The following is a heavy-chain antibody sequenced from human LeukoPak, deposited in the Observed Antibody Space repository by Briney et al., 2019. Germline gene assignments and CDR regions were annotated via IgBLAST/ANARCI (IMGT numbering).Heavy chain of an antibody. J-gene: IGHJ4*02. D-gene: IGHD3-16*01. CDR3: ARPAGDRGEYYFDY. CDR2: IYPGDSDT. V-gene: IGHV5-51*01. CDR1: GYIFTSYW. Sequence: GEALQISCQGSGYIFTSYWIGWGRPMPGKGLGWMGIIYPGDSDTRDSPSFQGQVTISADKSISTAYLQWSSLKASDTAMYYCARPAGDRGEYYFDYWGQGTLVTVSS.